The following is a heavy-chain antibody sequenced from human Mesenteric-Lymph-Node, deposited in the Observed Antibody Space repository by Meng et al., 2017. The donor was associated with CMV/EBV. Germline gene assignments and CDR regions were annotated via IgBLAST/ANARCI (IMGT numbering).Heavy chain of an antibody. CDR2: ISWNSAII. D-gene: IGHD3-3*01. V-gene: IGHV3-9*03. Sequence: GGSLRLSCAVSGFTFDDYAMHWVRQSPGKGLEWVSGISWNSAIIGYADSVKGRFTISRDNAKHSLYLQMNSLRADDMAFYYCAKSASKYDFRYAFDIWGRGTMVTVSS. CDR3: AKSASKYDFRYAFDI. J-gene: IGHJ3*02. CDR1: GFTFDDYA.